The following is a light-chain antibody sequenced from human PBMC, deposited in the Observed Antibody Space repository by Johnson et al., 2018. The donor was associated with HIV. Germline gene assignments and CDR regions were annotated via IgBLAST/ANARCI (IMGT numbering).Light chain of an antibody. J-gene: IGLJ1*01. CDR2: ENN. Sequence: QPVLTQPPSVSAAPGQKVTISCSGSSSNIGNNYVSWYQQLPGRAPKLLIYENNKRPSVIPDRFSGSKSGTSASLGITGLQTGDEADYYCGAWESSLNTYVFGTGTKVTVL. CDR3: GAWESSLNTYV. V-gene: IGLV1-51*02. CDR1: SSNIGNNY.